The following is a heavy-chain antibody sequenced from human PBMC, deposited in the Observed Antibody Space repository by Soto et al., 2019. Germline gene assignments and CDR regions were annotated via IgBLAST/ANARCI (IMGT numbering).Heavy chain of an antibody. CDR1: GYIFRTYD. V-gene: IGHV1-18*01. CDR2: INTHNSNT. Sequence: QVQLVQSGPEVKKPGASVKLSCKTSGYIFRTYDISWVRQAPGQGLEWMGWINTHNSNTNYAQKFQGRVTMTTDTSTNTHYKELRSLRSDDTAVFYCAREYKYDSSGYRTFDTWGQGTLVTVSS. J-gene: IGHJ4*02. CDR3: AREYKYDSSGYRTFDT. D-gene: IGHD3-22*01.